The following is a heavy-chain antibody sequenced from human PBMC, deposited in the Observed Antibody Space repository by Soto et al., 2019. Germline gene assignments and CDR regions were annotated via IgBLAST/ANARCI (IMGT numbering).Heavy chain of an antibody. D-gene: IGHD6-13*01. Sequence: GGSLIPSCAASGFTFSCYGMHWLRQAPGKGLEWVSYISSSSSTIYYADSVKGRFTISRDNAKNSLYLQMHSLRAEDTAVYYCARHISSSWFDPWGQGTLVTVS. V-gene: IGHV3-48*01. CDR3: ARHISSSWFDP. CDR1: GFTFSCYG. CDR2: ISSSSSTI. J-gene: IGHJ5*02.